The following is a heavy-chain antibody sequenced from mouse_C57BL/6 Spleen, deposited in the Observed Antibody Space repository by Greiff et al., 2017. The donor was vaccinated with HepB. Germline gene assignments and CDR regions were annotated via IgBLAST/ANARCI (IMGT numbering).Heavy chain of an antibody. D-gene: IGHD2-2*01. CDR1: GYSFTGYY. Sequence: EVQLQQSGPELVKPGASVKLSCKASGYSFTGYYMNWVKQSPEKGLEWIGEINPSTGGTTYNQKFKAKATLTVDKSSSTAYMQIKSLTSEDAAFYFCVREGGYECYYDLDYWGQGTSLTVSS. CDR2: INPSTGGT. V-gene: IGHV1-42*01. J-gene: IGHJ2*02. CDR3: VREGGYECYYDLDY.